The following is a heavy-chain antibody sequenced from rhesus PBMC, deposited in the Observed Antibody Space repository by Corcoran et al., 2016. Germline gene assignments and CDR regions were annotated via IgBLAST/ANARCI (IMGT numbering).Heavy chain of an antibody. CDR1: GFTFSDYY. CDR2: ISNGGSST. V-gene: IGHV3-178*01. Sequence: EVQLVESGGGLAKPGGSLRLSCAASGFTFSDYYMALVRPAAGKGLEWVSRISNGGSSTWYADSVKGRFTISRENTKNTLYFQMNSLRAEDTAVYYCARDGNWNDAPFDYWGQGVLVTVSS. J-gene: IGHJ4*01. D-gene: IGHD1-7*02. CDR3: ARDGNWNDAPFDY.